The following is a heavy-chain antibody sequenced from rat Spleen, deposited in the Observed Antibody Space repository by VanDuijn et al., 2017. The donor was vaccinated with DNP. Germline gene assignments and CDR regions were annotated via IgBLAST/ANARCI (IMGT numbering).Heavy chain of an antibody. CDR3: ARYYGYNYYAMDA. CDR1: GFSLSNYG. CDR2: ISSGGTS. V-gene: IGHV2S8*01. Sequence: QVQLKEAGPGLVHPSQTLSLTCTVSGFSLSNYGVSWIRQPPGKGLEWVAAISSGGTSYYNSALKTRLSISRDTSKSQLFLKLNSLQTEDTAMYFCARYYGYNYYAMDAWGQGTSVTVSS. J-gene: IGHJ4*01. D-gene: IGHD1-9*01.